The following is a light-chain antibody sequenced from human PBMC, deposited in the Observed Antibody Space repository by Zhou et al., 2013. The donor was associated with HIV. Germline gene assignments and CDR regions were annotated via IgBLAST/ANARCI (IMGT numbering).Light chain of an antibody. CDR3: QQYYTTPVG. J-gene: IGKJ1*01. V-gene: IGKV1-NL1*01. Sequence: DIQMTQSPSSLSASVGDRVTITCRANQDISNSLAWYQQKPGKAPKLLLYAASRLESGVPSRFSGTGSGTDYTLTISSLQPEDFATYYCQQYYTTPVGFGQGTKVEIK. CDR2: AAS. CDR1: QDISNS.